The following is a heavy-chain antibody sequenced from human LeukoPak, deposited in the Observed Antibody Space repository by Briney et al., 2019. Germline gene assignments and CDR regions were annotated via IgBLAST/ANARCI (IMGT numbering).Heavy chain of an antibody. J-gene: IGHJ3*02. Sequence: GGSPRLSCEASGFTFSNSYMSWVRQAPGKGLEWVAIINPDGSQGSYVDSVKGRFAISRDNALNSLFLQMNSLSAEDTAVYYCARDPAYGALDIWGQGTTVTVSS. CDR3: ARDPAYGALDI. D-gene: IGHD2-21*01. CDR2: INPDGSQG. CDR1: GFTFSNSY. V-gene: IGHV3-7*01.